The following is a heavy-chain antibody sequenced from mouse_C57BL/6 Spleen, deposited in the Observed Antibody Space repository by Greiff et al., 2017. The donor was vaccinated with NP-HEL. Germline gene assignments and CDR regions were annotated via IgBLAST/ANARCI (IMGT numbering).Heavy chain of an antibody. D-gene: IGHD2-5*01. Sequence: VQLQQPGAELVKPGASVKLSCKASGYTFTSYWMQWVKQRPGQGLEWIGEIDPSDSYTNYNHKFKGNATLTVATSSSTAYMQRSRLTSEDSAVYYCARSHDSNFLLDYGGKGTTLTVSS. CDR2: IDPSDSYT. CDR3: ARSHDSNFLLDY. J-gene: IGHJ2*01. V-gene: IGHV1-50*01. CDR1: GYTFTSYW.